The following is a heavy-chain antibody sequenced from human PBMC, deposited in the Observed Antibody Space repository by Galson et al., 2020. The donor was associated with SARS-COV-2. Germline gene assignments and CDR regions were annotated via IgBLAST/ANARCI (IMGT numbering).Heavy chain of an antibody. CDR3: AKDPRDAYNFDACDI. J-gene: IGHJ3*02. CDR1: GLTFSSYA. V-gene: IGHV3-23*01. D-gene: IGHD1-1*01. CDR2: ISASGGST. Sequence: TGGSLRLSCAASGLTFSSYAMSWVRQAPGKGLEWVSAISASGGSTYYADSVKGRFTSSRDNSKNTLYLQMNSLRAEDTAVYYCAKDPRDAYNFDACDIWVQETMVTVSS.